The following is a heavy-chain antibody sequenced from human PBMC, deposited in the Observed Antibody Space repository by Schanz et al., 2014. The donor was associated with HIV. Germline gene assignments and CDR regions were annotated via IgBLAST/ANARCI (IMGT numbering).Heavy chain of an antibody. V-gene: IGHV4-4*07. CDR2: IFGRGGTT. CDR3: TRDEYRDV. Sequence: QLQLQESGPALVKPSETLSLTCTVSGGSISNTYWSWFRQPAGKGLEWIGRIFGRGGTTNYNPPLRSQIAFTGDTTKNEVPRKRPSVTAADTAVYWCTRDEYRDVWGQGAKVTVSS. D-gene: IGHD4-4*01. J-gene: IGHJ3*01. CDR1: GGSISNTY.